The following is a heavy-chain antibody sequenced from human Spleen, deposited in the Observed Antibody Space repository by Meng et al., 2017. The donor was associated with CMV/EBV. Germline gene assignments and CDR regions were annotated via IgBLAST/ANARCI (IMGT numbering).Heavy chain of an antibody. CDR3: ARWGSSMVESGMDV. Sequence: SETLSLTCAVSGDSVSCGGCFWTWIRQPPGKGLEWIGYVSYAGNTKYNPSLMSRVTMSLDTTRDQFSLKVASVTAADTAVYYCARWGSSMVESGMDVWGQGTTVTVSS. CDR1: GDSVSCGGCF. V-gene: IGHV4-61*08. J-gene: IGHJ6*02. CDR2: VSYAGNT. D-gene: IGHD2-2*01.